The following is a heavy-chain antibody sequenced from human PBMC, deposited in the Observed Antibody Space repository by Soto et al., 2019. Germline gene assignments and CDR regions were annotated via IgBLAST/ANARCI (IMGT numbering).Heavy chain of an antibody. D-gene: IGHD2-8*01. V-gene: IGHV4-61*08. CDR3: ASGNGASAYIAH. CDR2: IYNSGST. CDR1: GGSVSTEAYY. J-gene: IGHJ4*02. Sequence: PSETLSLTCTVAGGSVSTEAYYWSWIRQPPGKGLEWIGYIYNSGSTDYNPSPKRRVTISVDTSKTQFSLQLDSVTAANPAVYYCASGNGASAYIAHWGQGTLVTVSS.